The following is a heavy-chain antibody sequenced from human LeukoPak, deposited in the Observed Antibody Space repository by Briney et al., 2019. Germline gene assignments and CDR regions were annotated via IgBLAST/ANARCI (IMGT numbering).Heavy chain of an antibody. Sequence: SETLSLTCAVYGGSFSGYYWSWIRQPPGKGLEWIGEINHSGSTNYNPSLKSRVTISVDTSKNQFSLKLSSVTAADTAVYYCATVGNYGGRTTSRYDYWGQGTLVTVSS. V-gene: IGHV4-34*01. D-gene: IGHD4-23*01. CDR1: GGSFSGYY. J-gene: IGHJ4*02. CDR3: ATVGNYGGRTTSRYDY. CDR2: INHSGST.